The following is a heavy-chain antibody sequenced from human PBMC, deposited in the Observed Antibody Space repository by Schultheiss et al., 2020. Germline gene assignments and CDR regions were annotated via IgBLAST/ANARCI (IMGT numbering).Heavy chain of an antibody. Sequence: GESLKISCAASGFTFSSYAMHWVRQAPGKGLEWVAVISYDGSNKYYADSVKGRFTISRDNSKNTLYLQMNSLRAEDTAVYYCARDVLRFLEWLFDYWGQGTLVTVSS. CDR3: ARDVLRFLEWLFDY. J-gene: IGHJ4*02. V-gene: IGHV3-30-3*01. CDR1: GFTFSSYA. D-gene: IGHD3-3*01. CDR2: ISYDGSNK.